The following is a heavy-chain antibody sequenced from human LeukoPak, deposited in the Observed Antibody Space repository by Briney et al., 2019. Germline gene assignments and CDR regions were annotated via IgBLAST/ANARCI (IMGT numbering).Heavy chain of an antibody. CDR2: ISYDGSNK. V-gene: IGHV3-30-3*01. CDR1: GFTFSSYA. CDR3: AKDGGPSSSGSQFFNY. D-gene: IGHD1-26*01. Sequence: GGSLRLSCAASGFTFSSYAMHWVRQAPGKGLEWVAVISYDGSNKYYADSVKGRFTISRDNSKNTLYLQMNSLRAEDTAVYYCAKDGGPSSSGSQFFNYWGQGALVTVSS. J-gene: IGHJ4*02.